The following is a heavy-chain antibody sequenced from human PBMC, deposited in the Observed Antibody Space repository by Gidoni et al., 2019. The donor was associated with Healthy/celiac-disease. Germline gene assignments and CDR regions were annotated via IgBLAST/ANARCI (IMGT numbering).Heavy chain of an antibody. Sequence: EVQLVESGGGLVQPGGSLRLSCAASGFTFSSYEMNWVRQAPGKGLEWVSYISSSGSTIYYADSVKGRFTISRDNAKNSLYLQMNSLRAEDTAVYYCARTYYDFWSGYRDDYWGQGTLVTVSS. J-gene: IGHJ4*02. CDR1: GFTFSSYE. CDR2: ISSSGSTI. D-gene: IGHD3-3*01. V-gene: IGHV3-48*03. CDR3: ARTYYDFWSGYRDDY.